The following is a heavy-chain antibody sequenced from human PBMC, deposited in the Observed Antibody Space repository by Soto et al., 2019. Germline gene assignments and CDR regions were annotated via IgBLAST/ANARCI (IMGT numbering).Heavy chain of an antibody. V-gene: IGHV4-39*07. CDR3: ARSLGGIRDNY. J-gene: IGHJ4*02. CDR1: GGSISSSSYY. Sequence: PSETLSLTCTVSGGSISSSSYYWGWIRQPPGKGLEWIGSIYYSGSTYYNPSLKSRVTISVDTSKNQFSLKLSSVTAADTAVYYCARSLGGIRDNYWGQGTLVTVSS. CDR2: IYYSGST. D-gene: IGHD1-1*01.